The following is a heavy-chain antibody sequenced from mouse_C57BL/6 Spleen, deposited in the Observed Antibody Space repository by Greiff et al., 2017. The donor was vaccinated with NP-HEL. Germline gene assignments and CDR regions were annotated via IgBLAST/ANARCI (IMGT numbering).Heavy chain of an antibody. J-gene: IGHJ2*01. V-gene: IGHV1-18*01. CDR2: INPNNGGT. CDR1: GYTFTDYN. Sequence: VQLQQSGPELVKPGASVKIPCKASGYTFTDYNMDWVKQSHGKSLEWIGDINPNNGGTIYNQKFKGKATLTVDKSSSTAYMELRSLTSEDTAVYYCARTGIYYYGSSPFDYWGQGTTLTVSS. CDR3: ARTGIYYYGSSPFDY. D-gene: IGHD1-1*01.